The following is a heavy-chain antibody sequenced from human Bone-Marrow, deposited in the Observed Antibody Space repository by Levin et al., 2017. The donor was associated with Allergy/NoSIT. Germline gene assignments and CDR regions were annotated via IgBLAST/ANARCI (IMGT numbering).Heavy chain of an antibody. D-gene: IGHD5-12*01. CDR2: ISGHSDRI. CDR1: GFTFNNYA. CDR3: AKDWDVVPNLVKH. Sequence: GGSLRLSCEASGFTFNNYAMNWVRQAPGKGLEWVAVISGHSDRIFYADAVKGRFTISRDNSKNMVYLEMKSLRVEDTAYCAKDWDVVPNLVKHWGQGTLVTVSS. V-gene: IGHV3-23*01. J-gene: IGHJ4*02.